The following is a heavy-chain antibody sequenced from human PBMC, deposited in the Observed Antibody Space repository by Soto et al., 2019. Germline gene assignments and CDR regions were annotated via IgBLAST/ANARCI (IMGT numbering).Heavy chain of an antibody. CDR3: AGVTIDDTFDN. CDR2: IDWDDDT. J-gene: IGHJ4*02. V-gene: IGHV2-70*04. D-gene: IGHD3-3*01. CDR1: GFALITPGMR. Sequence: SVATRVNPTQTLTRTLTFSGFALITPGMRVSWIRQPPGKALEWLARIDWDDDTFYSPSLKTRLTISKDTSKNQVVLTMTNREPTDTAIYYGAGVTIDDTFDNGGQGA.